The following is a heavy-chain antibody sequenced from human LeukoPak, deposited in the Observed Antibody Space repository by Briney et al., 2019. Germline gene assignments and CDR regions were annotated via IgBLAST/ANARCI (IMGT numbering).Heavy chain of an antibody. J-gene: IGHJ3*01. CDR1: GGSISSSSYY. CDR3: ARPGGYSPVGS. D-gene: IGHD5-18*01. V-gene: IGHV4-39*01. CDR2: IYYSGST. Sequence: SETLSLTCTASGGSISSSSYYWGWIRQPPGKGLEWIGSIYYSGSTYYNPSLKSRVTISVDTSKNQFSLKLSSVTAADTAVYYCARPGGYSPVGSWGQGTMVTVSS.